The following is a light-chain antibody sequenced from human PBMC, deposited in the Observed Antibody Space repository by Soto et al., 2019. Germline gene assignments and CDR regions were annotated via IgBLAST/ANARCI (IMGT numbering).Light chain of an antibody. Sequence: QLVLTQPPSVSGAPGQRVTISCTGSSSNIGAGYDVHWYQQLPGTAPKLLIYGNSNRPSGVPDRFSGSKSGTSASLAITGLQAEDEADCYCQSYDSSLSGSVFGGGTQLTVL. V-gene: IGLV1-40*01. CDR3: QSYDSSLSGSV. CDR1: SSNIGAGYD. CDR2: GNS. J-gene: IGLJ7*01.